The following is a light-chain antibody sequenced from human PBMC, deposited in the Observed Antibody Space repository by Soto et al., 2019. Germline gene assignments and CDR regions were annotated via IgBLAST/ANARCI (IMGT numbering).Light chain of an antibody. CDR3: QQHGRSPVT. CDR1: HSVSSSY. CDR2: GAS. J-gene: IGKJ1*01. Sequence: EIVFTQSPGTLSFSPGERATLSCRASHSVSSSYLAWYQQKPGQAPRLLIYGASSRATGIPDRFSGSGSGTDFKLTISRLEPEDFAVYYCQQHGRSPVTFGQGTKVDI. V-gene: IGKV3-20*01.